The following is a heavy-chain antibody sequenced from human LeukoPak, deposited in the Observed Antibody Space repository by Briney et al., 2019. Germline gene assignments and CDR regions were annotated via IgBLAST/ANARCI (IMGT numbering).Heavy chain of an antibody. CDR2: INSDGSST. D-gene: IGHD6-13*01. Sequence: GGSLRLSCAASGFTFSSYWMHWVRQAPGKGLVWVSRINSDGSSTSYADSVKGRFTISRDNAKNTLYLQMNSLRAEATAVYYCARGSAAAGTGPSGYWGQGTLVTVSS. V-gene: IGHV3-74*01. J-gene: IGHJ4*02. CDR1: GFTFSSYW. CDR3: ARGSAAAGTGPSGY.